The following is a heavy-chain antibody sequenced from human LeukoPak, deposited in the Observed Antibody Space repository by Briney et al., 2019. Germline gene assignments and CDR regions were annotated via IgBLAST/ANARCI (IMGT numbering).Heavy chain of an antibody. CDR1: GFTFSSYA. CDR2: ISGSGGST. CDR3: AKGQGIAAAGVYYYYGMDV. Sequence: GGSLRLSCAASGFTFSSYAMSWVRQAPGKGLEWVSAISGSGGSTYYADSVKGRFTISRDNSKNTLYLQMNSLRAEDTAVYYCAKGQGIAAAGVYYYYGMDVWGQGTTVTVSS. V-gene: IGHV3-23*01. J-gene: IGHJ6*02. D-gene: IGHD6-13*01.